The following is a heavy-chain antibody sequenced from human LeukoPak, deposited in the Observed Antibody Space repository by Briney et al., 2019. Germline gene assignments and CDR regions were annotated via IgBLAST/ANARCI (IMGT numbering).Heavy chain of an antibody. J-gene: IGHJ3*02. CDR1: GFTFSSYS. CDR3: ARYYGDYVDAFDI. V-gene: IGHV3-21*01. CDR2: ISSSSSYI. Sequence: GGSLRLSCAASGFTFSSYSMNWVRQAPGEGLEWVSSISSSSSYIYYADSVKGRFTISRDNAKNSLYLQMNSLRAEDTAVYYCARYYGDYVDAFDIWGQGTMVTVSS. D-gene: IGHD4-17*01.